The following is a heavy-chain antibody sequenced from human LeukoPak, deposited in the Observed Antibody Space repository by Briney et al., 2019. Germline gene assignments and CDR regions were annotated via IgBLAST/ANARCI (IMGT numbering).Heavy chain of an antibody. CDR1: GGSISSYY. CDR2: IYYSGST. Sequence: SETLSLTCTVSGGSISSYYWSWIRQPPGKGLEWIGYIYYSGSTNYNPSLKSRVTISVDTSKNQFSLKLSSVTAADTAVYYCARDEAVVGTGWFDPWGQGTLVTVSS. V-gene: IGHV4-59*01. J-gene: IGHJ5*02. CDR3: ARDEAVVGTGWFDP. D-gene: IGHD6-19*01.